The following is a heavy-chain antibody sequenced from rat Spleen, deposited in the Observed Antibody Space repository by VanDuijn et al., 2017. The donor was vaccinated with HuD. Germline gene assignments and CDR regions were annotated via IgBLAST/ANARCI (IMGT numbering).Heavy chain of an antibody. CDR3: ARQSSSYRARFDY. Sequence: EVQLVESDGGLVQPGRSLKLSCAASGFTFNDHFMAWVRQAPAKGLEWVATISYDGSSTYYRDSVKGRFTISRDNAKSTLYLQMDSLRSEDTATYYCARQSSSYRARFDYWGQGVMVTVSS. CDR2: ISYDGSST. CDR1: GFTFNDHF. D-gene: IGHD1-2*01. V-gene: IGHV5-29*01. J-gene: IGHJ2*01.